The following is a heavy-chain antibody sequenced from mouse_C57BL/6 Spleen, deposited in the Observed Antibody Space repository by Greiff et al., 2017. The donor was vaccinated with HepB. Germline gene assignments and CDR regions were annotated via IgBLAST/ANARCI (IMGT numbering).Heavy chain of an antibody. CDR1: GYSFTGYY. J-gene: IGHJ4*01. CDR3: ARSTHMDD. V-gene: IGHV1-42*01. CDR2: INPSTGGT. Sequence: EVQLQQSGPELVKPGASVKISCKASGYSFTGYYMNWVKQSPEKSLEWIGEINPSTGGTTYNQKFKAKATLTVDKSSSTAYMQLKSQTSEDSAVYYCARSTHMDDWGQGTSVTVSS.